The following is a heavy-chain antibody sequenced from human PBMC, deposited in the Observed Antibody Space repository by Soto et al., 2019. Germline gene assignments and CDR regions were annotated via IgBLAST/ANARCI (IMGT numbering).Heavy chain of an antibody. V-gene: IGHV4-4*07. Sequence: PSETLSLTCTVSGGSISSYYWSWIRQPAGKGLEWIGRIYTSGSTNYNPSLKSRVTMSVDTSKNQFSLKLSSVTAADTAVYYCERFDSSSFPPRGMDVWGQGTTVTVS. CDR2: IYTSGST. CDR3: ERFDSSSFPPRGMDV. J-gene: IGHJ6*02. CDR1: GGSISSYY. D-gene: IGHD6-6*01.